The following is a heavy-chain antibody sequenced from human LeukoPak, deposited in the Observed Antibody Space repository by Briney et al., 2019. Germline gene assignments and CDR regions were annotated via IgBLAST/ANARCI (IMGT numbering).Heavy chain of an antibody. Sequence: GSVKVSCKASGYTFTSYDFNKVRKATGQRPKWMGWMSPNSGDTGYAQKFQDRVTMTRNTSISTAYMELSSLRSEDTAVYYCARKSVLFTIFGVVIIGFDPWGQGNLVTVSS. J-gene: IGHJ5*02. V-gene: IGHV1-8*01. CDR1: GYTFTSYD. D-gene: IGHD3-3*01. CDR3: ARKSVLFTIFGVVIIGFDP. CDR2: MSPNSGDT.